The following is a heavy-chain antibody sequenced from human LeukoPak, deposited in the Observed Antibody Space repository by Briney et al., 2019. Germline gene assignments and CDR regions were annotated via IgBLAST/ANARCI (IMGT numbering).Heavy chain of an antibody. Sequence: GGSLRLSCEASGFIFSSYEMNWVRQAPGKGLDWVSFISSSGSTMYYADSMKGRFTFSRDNAQNSVYLQTNRLSAEDTAVYYCARDFCSSGSPAPPRAFDTWGQGTMVTVSS. CDR2: ISSSGSTM. J-gene: IGHJ3*02. CDR3: ARDFCSSGSPAPPRAFDT. D-gene: IGHD1-26*01. CDR1: GFIFSSYE. V-gene: IGHV3-48*03.